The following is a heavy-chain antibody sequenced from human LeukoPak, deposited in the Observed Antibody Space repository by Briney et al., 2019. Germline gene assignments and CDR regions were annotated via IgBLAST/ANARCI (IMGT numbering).Heavy chain of an antibody. CDR2: ISAYNGNT. Sequence: ASVKVSCKASGYTFTSYGISWVRQAPGQGLEWMGWISAYNGNTNYAQKLQGRVTMTTDTSTSTAYMELRSLRSDDTAVYCCARAWRVYCSSTSCYTDYYYGMDVWGQGTTVTVSS. J-gene: IGHJ6*02. CDR3: ARAWRVYCSSTSCYTDYYYGMDV. D-gene: IGHD2-2*02. CDR1: GYTFTSYG. V-gene: IGHV1-18*01.